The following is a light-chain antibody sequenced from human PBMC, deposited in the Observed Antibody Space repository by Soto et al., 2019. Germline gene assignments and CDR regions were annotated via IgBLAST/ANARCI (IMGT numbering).Light chain of an antibody. CDR2: GAA. Sequence: IMLTQSPGTLSLTQGERATLSCRASQIVTSSFLAWYQQKPGQAPRLLIYGAASRATGIPDRFSGSGSGTDFTLSIIRLEPDDFAMYYCQQYGSSPRPFGQGTKVDI. CDR3: QQYGSSPRP. J-gene: IGKJ1*01. V-gene: IGKV3-20*01. CDR1: QIVTSSF.